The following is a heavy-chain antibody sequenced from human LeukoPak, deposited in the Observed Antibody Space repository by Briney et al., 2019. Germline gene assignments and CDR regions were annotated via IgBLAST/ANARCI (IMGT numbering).Heavy chain of an antibody. Sequence: ASVKVSCKASGYTFTGYYMHWVRQAPGQGLEWMGWINPNSGGTNYAQKFQGRVTMTRGTSISTAYMELSSLRSEDTAVYYCASESRGIPNWFDPWGQGTLVTVSS. V-gene: IGHV1-2*02. CDR2: INPNSGGT. D-gene: IGHD6-13*01. J-gene: IGHJ5*02. CDR3: ASESRGIPNWFDP. CDR1: GYTFTGYY.